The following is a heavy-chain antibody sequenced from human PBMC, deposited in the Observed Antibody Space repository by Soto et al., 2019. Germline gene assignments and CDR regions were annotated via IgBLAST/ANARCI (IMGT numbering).Heavy chain of an antibody. CDR3: ARQKSSSGWRGYFHY. CDR1: GGSFSGYY. J-gene: IGHJ4*01. V-gene: IGHV4-34*01. D-gene: IGHD6-19*01. CDR2: INHSGST. Sequence: SETLSLTCAVYGGSFSGYYWSWIRQPPGKGLEWIGEINHSGSTNYSPSLKSRVTISVDMSKNQFSLKLSSVTAADTAVYYCARQKSSSGWRGYFHYWANGTLVTVS.